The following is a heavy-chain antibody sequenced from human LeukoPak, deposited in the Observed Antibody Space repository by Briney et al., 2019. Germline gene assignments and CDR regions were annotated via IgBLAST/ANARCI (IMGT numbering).Heavy chain of an antibody. CDR3: AKSWYSPYYFDY. CDR2: ITYDGSKE. Sequence: GGSLRLSCAASGFTFSTYAMHWVRQAPGKGPEWVALITYDGSKEYYADSVKGRFTISRDNSKNTLYLQMNSLRAEDTAVYYCAKSWYSPYYFDYWGQGTLVTVSS. J-gene: IGHJ4*02. D-gene: IGHD6-13*01. CDR1: GFTFSTYA. V-gene: IGHV3-30-3*02.